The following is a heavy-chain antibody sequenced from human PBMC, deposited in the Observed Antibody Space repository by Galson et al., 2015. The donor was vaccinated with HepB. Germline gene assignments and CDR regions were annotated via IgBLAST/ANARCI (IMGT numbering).Heavy chain of an antibody. D-gene: IGHD7-27*01. Sequence: SLRLSCAASGFTVSDNYMSWVRQTPGKGLEWVSVIYSGGMTYYADSVKGRFTISRHNSKNTLYLQMNSLRAEDTAVYYCAGETGDPTNETYYYYYMDVWGKGTTVTVSS. V-gene: IGHV3-53*04. CDR2: IYSGGMT. J-gene: IGHJ6*03. CDR1: GFTVSDNY. CDR3: AGETGDPTNETYYYYYMDV.